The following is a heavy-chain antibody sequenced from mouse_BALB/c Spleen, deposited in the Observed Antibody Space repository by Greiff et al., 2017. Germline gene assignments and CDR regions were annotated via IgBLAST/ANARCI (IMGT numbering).Heavy chain of an antibody. CDR3: ARYYYGRGNFDY. CDR2: ISYSGST. D-gene: IGHD1-1*01. CDR1: GDSITSGY. J-gene: IGHJ2*01. Sequence: EVMLVESGPSLVKPSQTLSLTCSVTGDSITSGYWNWIRKFPGNKLEYMGYISYSGSTYYNPSLKSRISITRDTSKNQYYLQLNSVTTEDTATYYCARYYYGRGNFDYWGQGTTLTVSS. V-gene: IGHV3-8*02.